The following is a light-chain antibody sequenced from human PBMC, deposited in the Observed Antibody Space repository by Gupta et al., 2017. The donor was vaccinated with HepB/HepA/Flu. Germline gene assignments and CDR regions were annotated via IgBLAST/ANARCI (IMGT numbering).Light chain of an antibody. CDR2: KVS. V-gene: IGKV2-30*01. CDR3: MQYTHWPHT. Sequence: DAVLTQSPLALPVTLGQPASISCRSSQSLRYSDGNTRLHWFLQRPGQSPRRLIYKVSNRDSGVPDICGGRGSGTDFTLISSRVDADDVGFYYCMQYTHWPHTFGQGTKLEIK. J-gene: IGKJ2*01. CDR1: QSLRYSDGNTR.